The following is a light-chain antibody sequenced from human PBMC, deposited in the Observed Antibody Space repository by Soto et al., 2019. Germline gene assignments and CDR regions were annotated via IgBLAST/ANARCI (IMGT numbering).Light chain of an antibody. CDR1: QSVSSY. CDR3: QQRSNWSWT. CDR2: DGS. Sequence: VLSQSXGTLSFYKKDXXXXXXXASQSVSSYVDLYQQEXGQACRLFIYDGSXRAPGIPARFSGSGSGTDFTLTISSLEAEDVAVYYCQQRSNWSWTFGQGTKVDIK. J-gene: IGKJ1*01. V-gene: IGKV3-11*01.